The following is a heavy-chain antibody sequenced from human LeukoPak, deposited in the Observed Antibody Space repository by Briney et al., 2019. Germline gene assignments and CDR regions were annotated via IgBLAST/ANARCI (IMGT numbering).Heavy chain of an antibody. CDR1: GFTFSSYG. J-gene: IGHJ4*02. CDR3: ARVLLYNAFDY. Sequence: PGGSLRLSCAASGFTFSSYGMHWVRQAPGKGLEWVAVISYDGSNKYYADSVKGRFTISRDNSKNTLYLQMNSLRAEDTAVYYCARVLLYNAFDYWGQGTLVTVSS. V-gene: IGHV3-30*03. CDR2: ISYDGSNK. D-gene: IGHD3-3*01.